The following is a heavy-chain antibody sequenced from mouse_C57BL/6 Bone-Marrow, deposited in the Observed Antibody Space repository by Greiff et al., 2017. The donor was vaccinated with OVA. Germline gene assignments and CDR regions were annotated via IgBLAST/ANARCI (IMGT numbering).Heavy chain of an antibody. CDR3: ASVYDYDGGFAY. CDR2: INPSSGYT. D-gene: IGHD2-4*01. CDR1: GYTFTSYT. V-gene: IGHV1-4*01. Sequence: QVQLKQSGAELARPGASVKMSCKASGYTFTSYTMHWVKQRPGQGLEWIGYINPSSGYTKYNQKFKDKATLTADKSSSTAYMQLSSLTSEDSAVYYCASVYDYDGGFAYWGQGTLVTVSA. J-gene: IGHJ3*01.